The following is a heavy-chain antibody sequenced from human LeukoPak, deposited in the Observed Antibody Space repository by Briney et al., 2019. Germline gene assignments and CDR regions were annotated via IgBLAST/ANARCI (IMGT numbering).Heavy chain of an antibody. CDR1: GGTFSSYA. CDR2: IIPIFGTA. D-gene: IGHD2-15*01. V-gene: IGHV1-69*05. J-gene: IGHJ4*02. CDR3: ASQGYCSGGSCYDY. Sequence: SVKVSCKASGGTFSSYAISWVRQAPGQGLEWMGGIIPIFGTANYAQKFQGRLTITTDESTSTAYMELSSLRSEDTAVYYCASQGYCSGGSCYDYWGQGTLVTVSS.